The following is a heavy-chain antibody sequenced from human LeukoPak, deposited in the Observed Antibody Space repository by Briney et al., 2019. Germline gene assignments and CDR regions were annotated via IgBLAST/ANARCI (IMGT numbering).Heavy chain of an antibody. CDR3: AKAGQCSTSCYSPNYYYYYMDV. CDR2: ISGSGGST. V-gene: IGHV3-23*01. CDR1: GFTFSSYA. J-gene: IGHJ6*03. D-gene: IGHD2-2*01. Sequence: PGGSLRLSCAASGFTFSSYAMSWVRQAPGKGLEWVSAISGSGGSTYYADSVKGRFTISRDNSKNTLYLQMNSLRAEDTAVYYCAKAGQCSTSCYSPNYYYYYMDVWGKGTTVTVSS.